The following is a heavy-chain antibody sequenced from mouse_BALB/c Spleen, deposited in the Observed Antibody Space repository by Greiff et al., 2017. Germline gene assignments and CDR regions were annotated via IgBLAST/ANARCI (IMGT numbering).Heavy chain of an antibody. J-gene: IGHJ2*01. Sequence: VQLKQSGTVLARPGASVKMSCKASGYSFTSYWMHWVKQRPGQGLEWIGAIYPGNSDTSYNQKFKGKAKLTAVTSASTAYMELSSLTNEDSAVYYCTRGGKYGHYFDYWGQGTTLTVSS. CDR2: IYPGNSDT. D-gene: IGHD2-10*02. V-gene: IGHV1-5*01. CDR3: TRGGKYGHYFDY. CDR1: GYSFTSYW.